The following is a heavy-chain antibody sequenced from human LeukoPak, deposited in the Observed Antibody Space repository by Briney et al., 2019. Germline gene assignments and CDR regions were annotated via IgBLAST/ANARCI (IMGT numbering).Heavy chain of an antibody. CDR1: GFTFSSYA. D-gene: IGHD3-22*01. J-gene: IGHJ4*02. CDR2: ISFDGSNK. Sequence: GGSLRLSCAASGFTFSSYAMHWVRQAPGKGLEWVTLISFDGSNKYYADSVKGRFTISRDNSKNTLYLQMNSLRADDTAVYYCAMRKNYYDSSAYLNNWAQGTLVTVSS. CDR3: AMRKNYYDSSAYLNN. V-gene: IGHV3-30*04.